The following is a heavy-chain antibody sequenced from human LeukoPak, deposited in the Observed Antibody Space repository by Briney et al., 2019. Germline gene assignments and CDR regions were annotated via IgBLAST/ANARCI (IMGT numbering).Heavy chain of an antibody. CDR2: IYYSGST. D-gene: IGHD3-22*01. V-gene: IGHV4-31*03. CDR3: ARDKRVRYYDSGGYDAFDI. J-gene: IGHJ3*02. Sequence: PSETLSLTCTVSGGSISSGGYYWSWIRQHPGKGLEWIGYIYYSGSTYYNPSLKSRVTISVDTSKNQFSLKLSSVTAADTAVYYCARDKRVRYYDSGGYDAFDIWGQGTMVTVSS. CDR1: GGSISSGGYY.